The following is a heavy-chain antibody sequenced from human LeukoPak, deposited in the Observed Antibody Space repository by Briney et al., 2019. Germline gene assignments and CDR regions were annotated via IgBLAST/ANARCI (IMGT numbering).Heavy chain of an antibody. J-gene: IGHJ4*02. CDR1: GFTFGDYA. Sequence: GGSLRLSCTGSGFTFGDYAMSWVRQAPGKGLEWVSAISSADRTYYADSVKGRFTISRDNSKNTLYLQMNSLRAEDTAVYYCARLVVTARGDYFDYWGQGTLVTVSS. V-gene: IGHV3-23*01. CDR3: ARLVVTARGDYFDY. CDR2: ISSADRT. D-gene: IGHD2-21*02.